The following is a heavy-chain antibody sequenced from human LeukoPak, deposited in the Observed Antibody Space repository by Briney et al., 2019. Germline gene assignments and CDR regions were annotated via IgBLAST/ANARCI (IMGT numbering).Heavy chain of an antibody. V-gene: IGHV4-39*07. CDR2: IYYSGST. J-gene: IGHJ3*02. D-gene: IGHD5-18*01. Sequence: SETLSLTCTVSGGSISSSSYYWGWIRQPPGKGLEWIGSIYYSGSTYYNPSLKSRVTISVDTSKNQFSLKLSSVTAADTAVYYCARARSSYGYGDAFDIWGQGTMVTVSS. CDR3: ARARSSYGYGDAFDI. CDR1: GGSISSSSYY.